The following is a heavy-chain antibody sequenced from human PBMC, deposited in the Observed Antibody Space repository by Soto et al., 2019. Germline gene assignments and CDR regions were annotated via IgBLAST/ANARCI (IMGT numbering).Heavy chain of an antibody. CDR2: IMPIFGTV. V-gene: IGHV1-69*12. D-gene: IGHD6-19*01. CDR1: GGTFRTYA. CDR3: AKGAVAGTPTSYYYYGMDV. J-gene: IGHJ6*02. Sequence: QVQLLQSGAEVKKPGSSVRVSCEASGGTFRTYAISWVRQAPGQGLEWMGEIMPIFGTVNYAKRVQGRVTITADESTTTVYMDRRSLRSEDTAVYYCAKGAVAGTPTSYYYYGMDVWGQGTTVTVSS.